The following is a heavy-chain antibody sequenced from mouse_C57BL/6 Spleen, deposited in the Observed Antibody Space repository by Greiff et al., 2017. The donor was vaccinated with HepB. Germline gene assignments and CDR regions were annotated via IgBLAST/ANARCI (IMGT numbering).Heavy chain of an antibody. D-gene: IGHD2-1*01. CDR2: IRLKSDNYAT. Sequence: EVKVVESGGGLVQPGGSMKLSCVASGFTFSNYWMNWVRQSPEKGLEWVAQIRLKSDNYATHYAESVKGRFTISRDDSKMSIYLQMNNLRAEDTGIYYCTGGIYYGNYMYFEVWGTGTTVTVSS. CDR1: GFTFSNYW. J-gene: IGHJ1*03. CDR3: TGGIYYGNYMYFEV. V-gene: IGHV6-3*01.